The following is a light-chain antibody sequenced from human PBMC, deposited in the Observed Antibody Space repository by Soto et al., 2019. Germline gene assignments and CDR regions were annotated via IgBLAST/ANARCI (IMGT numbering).Light chain of an antibody. Sequence: DIQMTQSPSTLSASVGDRVTITCRASQSISSWLAWYQQKPGKAPKLLIYDASSLESGVPSRFSGSGSGTEFTLSISGLQPDDFATYYCQQYNSYSPFFGQGTKLEI. CDR3: QQYNSYSPF. CDR2: DAS. V-gene: IGKV1-5*01. CDR1: QSISSW. J-gene: IGKJ2*01.